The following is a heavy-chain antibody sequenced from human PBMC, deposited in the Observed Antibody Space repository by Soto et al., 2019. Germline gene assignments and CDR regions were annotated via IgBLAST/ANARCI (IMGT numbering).Heavy chain of an antibody. CDR3: AGRLRFFGVVIIHDAFDI. D-gene: IGHD3-3*01. V-gene: IGHV3-48*01. CDR1: GFTFSSYS. J-gene: IGHJ3*02. Sequence: EVQLVESGGGLVQPGGSLRLSCAASGFTFSSYSMNWVRQAPGKGLEWVSYISSSSSTIYYADSVKGRFTISRDNAKNSLYLQINSLRAENTAVYYWAGRLRFFGVVIIHDAFDIWGQGTMVTVSS. CDR2: ISSSSSTI.